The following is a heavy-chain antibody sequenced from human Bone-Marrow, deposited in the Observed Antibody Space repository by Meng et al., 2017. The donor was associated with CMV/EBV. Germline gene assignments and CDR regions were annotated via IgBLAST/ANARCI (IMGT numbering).Heavy chain of an antibody. J-gene: IGHJ2*01. CDR3: ARTYDFKGSYFDL. Sequence: ASVKVSCKASGYTFTSYAMNWVRQAPGQGLEWMGWINPDSGVTDYAQKFQGRVTMTRDTSITTAYMALSRLNSDDTAVYYCARTYDFKGSYFDLWGRGTRVTVSS. V-gene: IGHV1-2*02. D-gene: IGHD3-3*01. CDR1: GYTFTSYA. CDR2: INPDSGVT.